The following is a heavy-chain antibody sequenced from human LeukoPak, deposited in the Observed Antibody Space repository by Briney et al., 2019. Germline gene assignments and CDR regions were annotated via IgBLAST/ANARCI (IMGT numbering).Heavy chain of an antibody. CDR2: INHSGST. V-gene: IGHV4-34*01. CDR1: GGSFSGDF. Sequence: PSETLSLTCAVYGGSFSGDFWSWIRQSPGKGLEWIGEINHSGSTNYNPSLKSRVTISVDTSKNQFSLKLSSVTAADTAVYYCAGVMNWFDPWGQGTLVTVSS. CDR3: AGVMNWFDP. J-gene: IGHJ5*02. D-gene: IGHD2-8*01.